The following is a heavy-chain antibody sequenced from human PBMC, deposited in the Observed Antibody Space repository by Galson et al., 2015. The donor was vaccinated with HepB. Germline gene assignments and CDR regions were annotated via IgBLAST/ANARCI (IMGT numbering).Heavy chain of an antibody. Sequence: SLRLSCAASGFTFSTYAMTWVRQAPGKGLEWVSTITGSVGTTYFADSVKGRFTTSRDNSKNTLSLQMNSLRVEDTAVYYCASGGTSDTWLKFDYWGQGTLVTVSS. J-gene: IGHJ4*02. D-gene: IGHD3-16*01. V-gene: IGHV3-23*01. CDR3: ASGGTSDTWLKFDY. CDR1: GFTFSTYA. CDR2: ITGSVGTT.